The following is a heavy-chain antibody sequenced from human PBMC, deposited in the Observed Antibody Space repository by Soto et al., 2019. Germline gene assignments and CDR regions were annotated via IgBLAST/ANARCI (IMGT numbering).Heavy chain of an antibody. D-gene: IGHD5-12*01. CDR1: GGSISSGGYY. CDR2: IYYSGST. Sequence: QVQLQESGPGLVKPSQTLSLTCTVSGGSISSGGYYWSWIRQHPGKGLEWIGYIYYSGSTYYNPSLKSRVTMSVDTSENQFSLRLSSVTAADTAVYYCARKDSGYADDRDGWGKGTTVTVSS. V-gene: IGHV4-31*03. J-gene: IGHJ6*03. CDR3: ARKDSGYADDRDG.